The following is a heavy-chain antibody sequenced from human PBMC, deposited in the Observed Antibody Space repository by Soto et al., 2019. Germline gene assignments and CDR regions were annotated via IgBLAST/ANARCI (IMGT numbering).Heavy chain of an antibody. CDR1: GFTLSTYW. CDR3: ARVRQWPEDAVDI. Sequence: EVQLVESGGGLVQPGGSLRLSCAASGFTLSTYWMSWVLQAPGKGLEWVANIKQDGSQKYYVDSVKGRFTISRDNDKNSLYQKMNRLRAEDTAVYYCARVRQWPEDAVDIWGQGTLVTVSS. J-gene: IGHJ3*02. CDR2: IKQDGSQK. D-gene: IGHD6-19*01. V-gene: IGHV3-7*01.